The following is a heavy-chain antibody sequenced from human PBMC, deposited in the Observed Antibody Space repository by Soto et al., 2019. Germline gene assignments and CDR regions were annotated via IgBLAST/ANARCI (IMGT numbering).Heavy chain of an antibody. D-gene: IGHD2-15*01. CDR2: IFDSGTT. J-gene: IGHJ5*02. CDR1: GGSITSDYSC. Sequence: SETLSLTCTVSGGSITSDYSCWSWIRQPPGEGLEWIGHIFDSGTTYTNPSLRSQVAISLDTYKNQFSLQLNSVTPEDTAVYYCAGGSEGRDCSGGSCFLRWFDPWGQGTLVTVSS. CDR3: AGGSEGRDCSGGSCFLRWFDP. V-gene: IGHV4-30-4*01.